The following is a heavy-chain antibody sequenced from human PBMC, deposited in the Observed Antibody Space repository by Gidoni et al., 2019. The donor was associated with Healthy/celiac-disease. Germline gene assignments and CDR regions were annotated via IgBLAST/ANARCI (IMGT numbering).Heavy chain of an antibody. CDR1: GFTFGDYA. V-gene: IGHV3-49*03. J-gene: IGHJ4*02. Sequence: EVQLVESGGGLVQPGRSLRLSCTASGFTFGDYAMCWFRQAPGTGLEWVGFIRSKAYGGTTEYAASVKGRFTISRDDSKSIAYLQMNSLKTEDTAVYYCTRDRQASRDGYNPPYNWGQGTLVTVSS. CDR3: TRDRQASRDGYNPPYN. CDR2: IRSKAYGGTT. D-gene: IGHD5-12*01.